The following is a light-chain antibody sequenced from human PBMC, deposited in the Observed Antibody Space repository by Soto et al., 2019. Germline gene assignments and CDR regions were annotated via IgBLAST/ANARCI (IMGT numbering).Light chain of an antibody. CDR3: RSYAVSNKV. J-gene: IGLJ1*01. Sequence: QSALTQPASVSGSPGQSITISCTGTTSDVGGYNYVSWYQQHPGKAPKLMIYEVSKRPSGVPDRFSGSKSGNTASLTVSGLQAEDEAQYYCRSYAVSNKVFGTGTKVTVL. CDR1: TSDVGGYNY. V-gene: IGLV2-8*01. CDR2: EVS.